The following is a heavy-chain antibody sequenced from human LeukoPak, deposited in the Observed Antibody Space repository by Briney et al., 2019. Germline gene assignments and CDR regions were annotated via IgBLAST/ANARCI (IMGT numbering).Heavy chain of an antibody. CDR1: GFTSNNYW. CDR2: IDSDGSST. J-gene: IGHJ5*02. D-gene: IGHD3-16*02. CDR3: VRDRIGFDP. V-gene: IGHV3-74*01. Sequence: GGSLRLPCAASGFTSNNYWMHWVRQAPGKGLVWVSRIDSDGSSTSYADSVKGRFTVSRDNAKNTVFLQMNSLRAEDTAVYYCVRDRIGFDPWGQGTLVTVSS.